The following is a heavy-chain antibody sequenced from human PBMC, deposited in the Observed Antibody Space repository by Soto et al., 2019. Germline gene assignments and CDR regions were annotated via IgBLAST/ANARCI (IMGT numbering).Heavy chain of an antibody. Sequence: LRLSCAASGFTFSSYGMHWVCQAPGKGLEWVAVISYDGSNKYYADSVKGRFTISRDNSKNTLYLQMNSLRAEDTAVYYCAKDVYRQLVLLHPPGYYYYGMDVWGQGTTVTVSS. D-gene: IGHD6-13*01. CDR3: AKDVYRQLVLLHPPGYYYYGMDV. V-gene: IGHV3-30*18. CDR1: GFTFSSYG. J-gene: IGHJ6*02. CDR2: ISYDGSNK.